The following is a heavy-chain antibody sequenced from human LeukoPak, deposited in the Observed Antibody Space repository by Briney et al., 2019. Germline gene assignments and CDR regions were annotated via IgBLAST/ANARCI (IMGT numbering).Heavy chain of an antibody. CDR3: ARNLNFDWLPDPYFDY. V-gene: IGHV1-18*01. Sequence: GASVKVSCKASGYTFTSYGISWVRQAPGQGLEWMGWISAYNSNTNYAQKLQGRVTMTTDTSTSTAYMELRSPRSDDTAVYYCARNLNFDWLPDPYFDYWGQGTLVTVSS. J-gene: IGHJ4*02. CDR1: GYTFTSYG. CDR2: ISAYNSNT. D-gene: IGHD3-9*01.